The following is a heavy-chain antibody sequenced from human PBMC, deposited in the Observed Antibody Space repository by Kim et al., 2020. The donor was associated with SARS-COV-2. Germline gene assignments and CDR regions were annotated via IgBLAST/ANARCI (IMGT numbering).Heavy chain of an antibody. D-gene: IGHD3-10*01. Sequence: GGSLRLSCRVSGFTFADYTMTWVRQAPGKGLKWVGFIRSKAYAGTTDYAASVKGRFTISRDDSKSIAYLQMNSLEIEDTAVYFCTRASLTGGDHYYMDLWGKGTTVTVSS. V-gene: IGHV3-49*04. CDR1: GFTFADYT. CDR3: TRASLTGGDHYYMDL. CDR2: IRSKAYAGTT. J-gene: IGHJ6*03.